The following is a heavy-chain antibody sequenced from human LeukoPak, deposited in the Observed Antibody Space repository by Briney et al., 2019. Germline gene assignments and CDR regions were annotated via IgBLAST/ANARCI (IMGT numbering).Heavy chain of an antibody. CDR2: INHSGST. Sequence: SETLSLTCAVYGGSFSGYYWSWIRQPPGKGLEWIGEINHSGSTNYNPSLKSRVTISVDTSKNQFSLKLSSVTAADTAVYYCARGIAAAGHQAFDIWGQGTMVTVSS. J-gene: IGHJ3*02. V-gene: IGHV4-34*01. CDR1: GGSFSGYY. CDR3: ARGIAAAGHQAFDI. D-gene: IGHD6-13*01.